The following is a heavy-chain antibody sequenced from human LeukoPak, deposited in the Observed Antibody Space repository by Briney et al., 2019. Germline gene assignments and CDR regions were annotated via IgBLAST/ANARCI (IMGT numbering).Heavy chain of an antibody. CDR2: ISGSGGST. V-gene: IGHV3-23*01. CDR1: GFTFSSYA. D-gene: IGHD3-22*01. J-gene: IGHJ4*02. CDR3: AKGLPSSGYEAHIDF. Sequence: PGGSLRLSCAASGFTFSSYAMSWVRQAPGKGLEWVSAISGSGGSTYYADSVKGRFTISRDNSKNTLYLQVNSLRAEDTAVYYCAKGLPSSGYEAHIDFWGQGTLVTVSS.